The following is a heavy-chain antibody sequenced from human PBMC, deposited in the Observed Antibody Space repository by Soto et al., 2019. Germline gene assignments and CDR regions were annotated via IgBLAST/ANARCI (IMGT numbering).Heavy chain of an antibody. CDR2: ISYDGSNK. CDR1: GFTFSSYA. Sequence: GGSLRLSCAASGFTFSSYAMHWVRQAPGKGLEWVAVISYDGSNKYYADSVKGRFTISRDNSKNTLYLQMNSLRAEDTAVYYCARDRGVVEGNYWGQGTLVTVSS. J-gene: IGHJ4*02. CDR3: ARDRGVVEGNY. D-gene: IGHD2-2*01. V-gene: IGHV3-30-3*01.